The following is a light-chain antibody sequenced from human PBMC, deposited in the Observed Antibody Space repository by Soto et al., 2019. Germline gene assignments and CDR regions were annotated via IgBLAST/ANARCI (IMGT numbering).Light chain of an antibody. J-gene: IGKJ4*01. CDR3: QQYNSWPT. Sequence: EIIMTQSPATLSVSPGEGATLSCXTSHSISTNLAWYQHKRGQSPRLLVYGASTRATGVPARFSGSGSGAEFTLSISSLQSEDFAVYYCQQYNSWPTFGGGTKVEIK. CDR2: GAS. V-gene: IGKV3-15*01. CDR1: HSISTN.